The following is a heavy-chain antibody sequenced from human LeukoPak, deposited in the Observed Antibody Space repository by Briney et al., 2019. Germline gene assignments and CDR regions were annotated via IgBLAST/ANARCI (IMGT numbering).Heavy chain of an antibody. D-gene: IGHD2-2*01. Sequence: TSVKVSCKASGFTFTSSAVQWVRQARGQRLEWIGWIVVGSGNTNYAQKFQERVTITRDMSTSTAYMELSSLRSEDTAVYYCARDPGPGVVPAASYDYWGQGTLVTVSS. CDR1: GFTFTSSA. V-gene: IGHV1-58*01. J-gene: IGHJ4*02. CDR3: ARDPGPGVVPAASYDY. CDR2: IVVGSGNT.